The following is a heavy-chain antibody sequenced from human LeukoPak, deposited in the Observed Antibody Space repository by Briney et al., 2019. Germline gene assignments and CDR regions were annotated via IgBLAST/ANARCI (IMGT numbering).Heavy chain of an antibody. V-gene: IGHV4-59*08. CDR2: LFHSGTR. J-gene: IGHJ4*02. CDR3: AKRRGWKQQLGYFDY. CDR1: GGSITSYY. D-gene: IGHD1-1*01. Sequence: SETLSLTCTVSGGSITSYYWSWIRQPPGKGLEWIGYLFHSGTRRYNPPLRSRVTISADTTKNQIFLTLNSTPAADTAVYYCAKRRGWKQQLGYFDYWGQGTLATVSS.